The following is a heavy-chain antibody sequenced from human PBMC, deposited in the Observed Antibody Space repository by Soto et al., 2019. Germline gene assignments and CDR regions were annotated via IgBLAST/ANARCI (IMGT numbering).Heavy chain of an antibody. V-gene: IGHV3-33*01. J-gene: IGHJ4*02. D-gene: IGHD2-21*02. CDR3: AREGSWAYCGGDCYSLYYFDY. CDR1: GFTFSSYG. Sequence: GGSLRLSCAASGFTFSSYGMHWVRQAPGKGLEWVAVIWYDGSNKYYADSVKGRFTISRDNSKNTLYLQMNSLRAEDTAVYYCAREGSWAYCGGDCYSLYYFDYWGQGTLVTVSS. CDR2: IWYDGSNK.